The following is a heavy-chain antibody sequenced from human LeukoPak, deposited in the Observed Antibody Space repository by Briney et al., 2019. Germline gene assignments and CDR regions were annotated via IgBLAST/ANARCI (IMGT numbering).Heavy chain of an antibody. D-gene: IGHD3-9*01. Sequence: GGSLRLSCAASGFTFSNYAMHWVRQAPGKGLEWVAFIRYDGSNKYYADSVKGRFTISRDNSKNTLYLQMNSLRAEDTAVYYCAKDQDWLFGYWGQGTLVTVSS. CDR3: AKDQDWLFGY. V-gene: IGHV3-30*02. CDR1: GFTFSNYA. CDR2: IRYDGSNK. J-gene: IGHJ4*02.